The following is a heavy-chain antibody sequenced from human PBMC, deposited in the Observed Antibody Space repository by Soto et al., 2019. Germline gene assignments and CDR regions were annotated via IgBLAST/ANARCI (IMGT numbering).Heavy chain of an antibody. CDR3: TTDYGWAFDI. CDR1: GITFSNVR. CDR2: IKSKTDGGTA. V-gene: IGHV3-15*01. J-gene: IGHJ3*02. Sequence: EVQLVASGGGLVKPGESLRLSCAGSGITFSNVRMTWVRQAPGTGLEWLGRIKSKTDGGTADYPAAVKGRFTISRDDSKNMLYLQLNSLKTEDTDVYYCTTDYGWAFDIWGQGTMVTVSS. D-gene: IGHD4-17*01.